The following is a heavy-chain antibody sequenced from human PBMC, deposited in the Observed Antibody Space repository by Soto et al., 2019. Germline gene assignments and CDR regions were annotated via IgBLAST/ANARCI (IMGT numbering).Heavy chain of an antibody. CDR2: ISYDGSNQ. V-gene: IGHV3-30*18. J-gene: IGHJ6*02. CDR3: AKDLGSKGYYYYGMDV. D-gene: IGHD1-26*01. Sequence: QVQLVESGGGVVQPGRSLRLSCAASGFTLSSYGLHWVRQAPGKGLEWVAVISYDGSNQYYADSVKGRFTISRDNSKNTRYLQMNSLRAEDTAVYYCAKDLGSKGYYYYGMDVWGQGTTVTVSS. CDR1: GFTLSSYG.